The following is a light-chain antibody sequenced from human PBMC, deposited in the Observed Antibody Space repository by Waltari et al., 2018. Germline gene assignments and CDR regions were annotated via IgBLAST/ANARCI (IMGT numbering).Light chain of an antibody. V-gene: IGLV2-23*02. CDR3: CSYAGSGYV. J-gene: IGLJ1*01. CDR2: EVT. Sequence: QSALTQPASVSGSPGQSITISCTGSNNDIGTYNLVSWYLQHPGKAPKLIIFEVTERPSGVSTRFSGSKSVTTASLTISGLQAEDEADYYCCSYAGSGYVFGSGTKVTVL. CDR1: NNDIGTYNL.